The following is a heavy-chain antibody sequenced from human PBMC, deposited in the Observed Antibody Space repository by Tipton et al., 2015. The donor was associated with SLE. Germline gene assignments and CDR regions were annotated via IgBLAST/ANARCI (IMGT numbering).Heavy chain of an antibody. CDR3: ARGGGAQQLGAFDI. CDR1: GFTFSSYW. D-gene: IGHD6-13*01. V-gene: IGHV3-7*01. Sequence: SLRLSCAASGFTFSSYWMSWVRQAPGKGLEWVANIKQDGSEKYYVDSVKGRFTISRDNAKNSLYLQMNSLRAEDTAVYYCARGGGAQQLGAFDIWGQGTMVTVSS. J-gene: IGHJ3*02. CDR2: IKQDGSEK.